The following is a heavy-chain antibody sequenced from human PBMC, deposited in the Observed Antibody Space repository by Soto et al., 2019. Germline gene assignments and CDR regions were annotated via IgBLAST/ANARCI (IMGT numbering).Heavy chain of an antibody. CDR1: GVTFSNHG. CDR3: GKEASPVAYY. Sequence: GGFLILPCAASGVTFSNHGMHWVRQDPSKGLEWVAVISYDGSNKYYADSVKGRFTISRDNSKNTLYMQMQSLRAEDTAGYSCGKEASPVAYYWRNGSLVTVSS. J-gene: IGHJ4*01. V-gene: IGHV3-30*18. D-gene: IGHD2-15*01. CDR2: ISYDGSNK.